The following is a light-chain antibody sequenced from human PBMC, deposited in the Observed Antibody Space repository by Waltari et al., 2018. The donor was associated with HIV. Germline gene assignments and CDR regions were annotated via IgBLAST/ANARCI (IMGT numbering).Light chain of an antibody. CDR2: WAS. V-gene: IGKV4-1*01. J-gene: IGKJ1*01. Sequence: DIVMTQSPDSLCVSLGERDTINCKSSQSVLDSYDNKNYLAWYQQKPGQPPTLLIYWASTRDSGVPDRFSGSWSGTYFTLTITSLHAEDVAVYYYQQYYSPPPTFGRGTKVEIK. CDR1: QSVLDSYDNKNY. CDR3: QQYYSPPPT.